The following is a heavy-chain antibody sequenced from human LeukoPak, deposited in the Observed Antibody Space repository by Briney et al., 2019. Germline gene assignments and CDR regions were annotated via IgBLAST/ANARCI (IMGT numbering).Heavy chain of an antibody. D-gene: IGHD3-22*01. J-gene: IGHJ4*02. CDR1: GGSISSSNYY. V-gene: IGHV4-39*07. Sequence: SETLSLTCIVSGGSISSSNYYWGWIRQPPGKGLEWIGSIYHSGSTYYNPSLKSRVTISVDTSKNQFSLKLSSVTAADTAVYYCASVRRFYYDSSGPVEYFDYWGQGTLVTVSS. CDR2: IYHSGST. CDR3: ASVRRFYYDSSGPVEYFDY.